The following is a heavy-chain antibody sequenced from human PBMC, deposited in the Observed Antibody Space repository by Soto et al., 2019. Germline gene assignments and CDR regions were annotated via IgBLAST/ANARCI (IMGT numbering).Heavy chain of an antibody. D-gene: IGHD4-17*01. V-gene: IGHV4-34*01. CDR2: INHSGST. Sequence: SQTLSLTCAVYGGSFSGYYWSWIRQPPGKGLEWIGEINHSGSTNYNPSLKSRVTISVDTSKNQFSLKLSSVTAADTAVYYCARGRDYGVVARAFDIWGQGTMVTVSS. J-gene: IGHJ3*02. CDR1: GGSFSGYY. CDR3: ARGRDYGVVARAFDI.